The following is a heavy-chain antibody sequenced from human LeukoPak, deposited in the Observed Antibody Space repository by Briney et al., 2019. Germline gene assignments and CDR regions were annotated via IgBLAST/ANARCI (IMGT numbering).Heavy chain of an antibody. CDR3: ARLNEYSTSSGGIEDY. CDR2: IDPNSGGT. J-gene: IGHJ4*02. CDR1: GYTFTGYY. D-gene: IGHD6-6*01. Sequence: GASANVSCKASGYTFTGYYMHWVRLAPGQGLEWMGWIDPNSGGTNYARKFRGRVTTTRDTSISTAYMELSRLRSDDTAVYYCARLNEYSTSSGGIEDYWGQGTLVTVSS. V-gene: IGHV1-2*02.